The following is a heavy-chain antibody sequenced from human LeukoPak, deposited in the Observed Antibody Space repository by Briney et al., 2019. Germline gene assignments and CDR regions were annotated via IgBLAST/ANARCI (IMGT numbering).Heavy chain of an antibody. CDR1: GFTFDDYA. CDR2: ISWHSGSI. V-gene: IGHV3-9*01. Sequence: GGSLRLSCAASGFTFDDYAMHWVRQAPGKGLECVSGISWHSGSIGYADSVKGRFTISRDNAKNSLYLQMNSLRAEDTALYYCAKDVSAGIVVVPAAMLAFDIWGQGTMVTVSS. J-gene: IGHJ3*02. D-gene: IGHD2-2*01. CDR3: AKDVSAGIVVVPAAMLAFDI.